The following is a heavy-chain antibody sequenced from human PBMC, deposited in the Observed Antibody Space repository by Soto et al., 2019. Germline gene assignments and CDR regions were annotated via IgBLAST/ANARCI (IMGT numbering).Heavy chain of an antibody. CDR3: AREGEYTSALGISSSFDY. D-gene: IGHD6-19*01. V-gene: IGHV3-30-3*01. CDR2: ISKGGSNL. Sequence: QGQLEESGGGVVQPGRSLRLSCAASGFTLSSYAIHWVRQAPGKGLEWVTVISKGGSNLYFADSVKGRFTISRDNSKITLSLQMNSVGSRDMVVCYCAREGEYTSALGISSSFDYWGKRTLITVFS. CDR1: GFTLSSYA. J-gene: IGHJ4*02.